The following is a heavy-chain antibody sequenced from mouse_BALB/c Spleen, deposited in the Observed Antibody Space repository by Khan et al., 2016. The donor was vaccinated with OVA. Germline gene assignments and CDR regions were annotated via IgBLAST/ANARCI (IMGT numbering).Heavy chain of an antibody. V-gene: IGHV1-63*02. J-gene: IGHJ4*01. D-gene: IGHD1-1*01. Sequence: QVQLQQSGAELVRPGTSVKMSCKAAGYTFTKYWIGWIKQRPGHGLEWVGDIYPGNGNTNYNEKFKGKATLTADTSSSTAYMHLTSLTSEDSAIYYCASSYYDGSSYETIDAWGQGTSVTVSS. CDR2: IYPGNGNT. CDR1: GYTFTKYW. CDR3: ASSYYDGSSYETIDA.